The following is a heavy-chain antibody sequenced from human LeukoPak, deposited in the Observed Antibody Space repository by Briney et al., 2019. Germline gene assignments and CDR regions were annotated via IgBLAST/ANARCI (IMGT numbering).Heavy chain of an antibody. CDR2: ISGSGGST. D-gene: IGHD6-19*01. CDR1: GFTFSSYA. CDR3: AKGLSSGWNLKGSDY. J-gene: IGHJ4*02. Sequence: PGGSLRLSCAASGFTFSSYAMSWVRQAPGKGLEWVSSISGSGGSTYYADSVKGRFTISRDNSKNTLYLQMNSLRAEDTAVYYCAKGLSSGWNLKGSDYWGQGTLVRVSS. V-gene: IGHV3-23*01.